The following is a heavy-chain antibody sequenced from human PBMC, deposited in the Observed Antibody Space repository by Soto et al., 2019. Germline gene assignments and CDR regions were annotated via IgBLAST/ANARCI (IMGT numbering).Heavy chain of an antibody. V-gene: IGHV3-74*01. CDR1: GFTFSNYW. J-gene: IGHJ4*02. CDR2: IDHDGST. Sequence: EVQQIESGGGLVQPGGSLRLSCAASGFTFSNYWMHWVRQAPGKGLAWVARIDHDGSTDYAGSVRGRFTVSRDNAESMLYLQMNRLRDDDTALSYCVRDSHGDYWGQGTLVTVSS. CDR3: VRDSHGDY.